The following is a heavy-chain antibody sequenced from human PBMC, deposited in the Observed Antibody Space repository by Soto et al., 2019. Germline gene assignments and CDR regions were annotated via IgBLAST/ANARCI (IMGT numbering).Heavy chain of an antibody. D-gene: IGHD6-13*01. J-gene: IGHJ4*02. CDR1: GYTFTSYG. V-gene: IGHV1-18*01. CDR2: ISAYNGNT. CDR3: ARAASSSWSKDFDY. Sequence: ASVKVSCKASGYTFTSYGISWVRQAPGQGLEWMGWISAYNGNTNYAQKLQGRVTMTTDTSTSTAYMELRSLRSDDTAVYYCARAASSSWSKDFDYWGQGTLVTVPQ.